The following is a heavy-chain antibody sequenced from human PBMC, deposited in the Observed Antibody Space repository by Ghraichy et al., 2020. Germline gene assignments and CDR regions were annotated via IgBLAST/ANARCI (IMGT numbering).Heavy chain of an antibody. CDR3: ARLSYNTYYFDY. CDR2: MWYDGSNR. Sequence: GGSLRLSCAASGFTFSTYGIHWVRQAPGKGLEWVAVMWYDGSNRYYADSVKGRFTISRDDSKNTLYLQMNSLIAEDTAVYYCARLSYNTYYFDYWGQGTLVTVSS. CDR1: GFTFSTYG. V-gene: IGHV3-33*01. D-gene: IGHD5-24*01. J-gene: IGHJ4*02.